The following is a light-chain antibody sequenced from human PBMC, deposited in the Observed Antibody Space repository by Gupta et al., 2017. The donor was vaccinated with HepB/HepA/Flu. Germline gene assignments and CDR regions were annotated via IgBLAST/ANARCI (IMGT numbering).Light chain of an antibody. Sequence: EIVMTQSPATLSVSPGERATLSCRASQTVGSTLAWYQQRPGQAPRLLIYRASTRATGIPARFSGSGCGTEFTLTISSRQSEDFAVYYCQQYENWPPLTFGGGTKVEIK. J-gene: IGKJ4*01. CDR2: RAS. CDR1: QTVGST. V-gene: IGKV3-15*01. CDR3: QQYENWPPLT.